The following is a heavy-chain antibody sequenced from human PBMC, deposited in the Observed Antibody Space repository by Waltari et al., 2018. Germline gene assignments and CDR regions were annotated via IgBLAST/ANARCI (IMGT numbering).Heavy chain of an antibody. V-gene: IGHV3-23*01. D-gene: IGHD4-17*01. CDR1: GFTFSSYA. CDR3: AITVTTSDASFDI. J-gene: IGHJ3*02. Sequence: EVQLLESGGGLVQPGGSLRLSCAASGFTFSSYAMSWVRQAPGKGLAWVSAISGSGGSTYYADSGKGRFTISRDNSKNTLYLQMNSLRAEDTAVYYCAITVTTSDASFDIWGQGTMVTVSS. CDR2: ISGSGGST.